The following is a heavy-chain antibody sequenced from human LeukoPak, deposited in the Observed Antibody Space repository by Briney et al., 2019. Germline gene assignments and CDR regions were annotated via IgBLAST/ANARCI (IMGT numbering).Heavy chain of an antibody. V-gene: IGHV4-39*01. Sequence: SETLSLTCTVSGDSISSFTYYWGWVRQPPGKGLEWIGSINNSGSASYSPSLKGRVTISVDTSRSLFSLKLSSVTAADTAVYYCARIRGYSSTLFDYWGQGTLVTVSS. CDR2: INNSGSA. CDR3: ARIRGYSSTLFDY. D-gene: IGHD5-18*01. J-gene: IGHJ4*02. CDR1: GDSISSFTYY.